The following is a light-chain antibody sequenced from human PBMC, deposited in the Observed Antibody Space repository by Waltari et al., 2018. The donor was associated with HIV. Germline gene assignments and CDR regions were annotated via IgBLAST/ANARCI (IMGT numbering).Light chain of an antibody. CDR1: SSDVGGYNS. V-gene: IGLV2-14*03. CDR2: DVS. CDR3: SSYTSSSTNVV. J-gene: IGLJ2*01. Sequence: QSALTQPASVSGSPGQSITISCTGTSSDVGGYNSVSWYQQHPGKAPKLMSYDVSNRPSGVSNRFSGSKSGNTASLTISGLQAEDEADYYCSSYTSSSTNVVFGGGTKLTVL.